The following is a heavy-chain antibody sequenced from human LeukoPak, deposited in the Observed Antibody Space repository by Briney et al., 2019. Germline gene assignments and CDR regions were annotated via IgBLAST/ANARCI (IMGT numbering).Heavy chain of an antibody. D-gene: IGHD1-26*01. CDR1: GFTFDDYA. CDR3: AKDKSVYQGAIDY. J-gene: IGHJ4*02. V-gene: IGHV3-9*01. Sequence: PGGSLRLSCAASGFTFDDYAMHWVRQAPGKGLEWVSGISWNSGSIGYADSVKGRFTISRGNAKNSLCLQMNSLRAEDTALYYCAKDKSVYQGAIDYWGQGTLVTVSS. CDR2: ISWNSGSI.